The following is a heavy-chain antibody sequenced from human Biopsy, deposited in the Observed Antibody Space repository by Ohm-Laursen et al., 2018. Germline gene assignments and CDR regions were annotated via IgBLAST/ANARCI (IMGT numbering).Heavy chain of an antibody. J-gene: IGHJ4*02. CDR1: GDSINSSY. CDR3: ARRGSGGRSFDY. D-gene: IGHD2-15*01. CDR2: ISSSGNT. Sequence: SDTLSLTCIVSGDSINSSYWSWIRQPPGKGLEWIGFISSSGNTNYNPSLKSRVTISVDTSKNQISLKLDSVTVADTAVFYCARRGSGGRSFDYWGQGSLVTVSS. V-gene: IGHV4-59*08.